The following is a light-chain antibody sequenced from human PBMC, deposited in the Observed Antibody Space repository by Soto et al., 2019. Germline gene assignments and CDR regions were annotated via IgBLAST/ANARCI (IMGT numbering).Light chain of an antibody. V-gene: IGKV3-11*01. CDR2: DAS. Sequence: DIVFTRSRATPSLSPGQRPTLSCKASQSVGSYLSWYQHKSGQAPRLLIYDASNRATGIPARFSGGASGTDFTLTISSLENEDFAVYDCQQRSNWTFTFGQGTRLEIK. J-gene: IGKJ5*01. CDR1: QSVGSY. CDR3: QQRSNWTFT.